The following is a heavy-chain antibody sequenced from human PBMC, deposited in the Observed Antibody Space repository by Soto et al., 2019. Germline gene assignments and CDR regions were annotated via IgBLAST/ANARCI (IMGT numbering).Heavy chain of an antibody. D-gene: IGHD6-13*01. CDR3: ARSSRPIAANDDAFDP. CDR2: IYYSGST. CDR1: GGSISTYY. Sequence: SETLSLTCTVSGGSISTYYWSGIRRPPGMGLEWIGYIYYSGSTNYNPSFKGRVAISVDPSKIPFSLKLSSVTAADTAVYYCARSSRPIAANDDAFDPWGQGTLVTVS. V-gene: IGHV4-59*01. J-gene: IGHJ5*02.